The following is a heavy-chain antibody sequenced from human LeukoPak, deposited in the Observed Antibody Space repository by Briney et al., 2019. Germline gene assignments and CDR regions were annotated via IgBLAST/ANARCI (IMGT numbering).Heavy chain of an antibody. J-gene: IGHJ6*03. Sequence: SETLSLTCTVSGGSITSHYCIWIRQPPGKGLEWIGSFYQRGSTNYNPSLKSRVTISVDTSKNQFSLQLTSVTAADTAVYYCASHNSGWYHYYMDVWGAGTRVPVSS. V-gene: IGHV4-59*08. CDR1: GGSITSHY. D-gene: IGHD6-19*01. CDR2: FYQRGST. CDR3: ASHNSGWYHYYMDV.